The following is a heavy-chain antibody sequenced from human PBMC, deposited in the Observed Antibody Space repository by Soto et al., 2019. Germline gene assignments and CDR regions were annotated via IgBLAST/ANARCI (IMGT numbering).Heavy chain of an antibody. V-gene: IGHV3-21*01. D-gene: IGHD3-10*01. CDR1: AFTFSSYG. J-gene: IGHJ4*02. Sequence: PGVSLRLSCAASAFTFSSYGRNWVRQAPGKGLEWVSSISSSGNYIYYADSVKGRFSFSRDNAKHSLYLQMNSLRAEETAAYYCARVKVLAEHASGSYYLDYWGQGTLVTVSS. CDR2: ISSSGNYI. CDR3: ARVKVLAEHASGSYYLDY.